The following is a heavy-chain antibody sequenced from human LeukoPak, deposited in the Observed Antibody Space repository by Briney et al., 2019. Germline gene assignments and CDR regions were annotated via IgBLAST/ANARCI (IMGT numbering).Heavy chain of an antibody. CDR1: GFTFSSYS. CDR2: ISSSSSYI. J-gene: IGHJ4*02. Sequence: GGSLRLSCAASGFTFSSYSMNWVRQAPGKGLEWVSSISSSSSYIYYADSVKGRFTISRDNAKNSLYLQMNSLRAEDTAVYYCAREADIVVVPAAIEEYYFDYWGQGTLVTVSS. V-gene: IGHV3-21*01. CDR3: AREADIVVVPAAIEEYYFDY. D-gene: IGHD2-2*01.